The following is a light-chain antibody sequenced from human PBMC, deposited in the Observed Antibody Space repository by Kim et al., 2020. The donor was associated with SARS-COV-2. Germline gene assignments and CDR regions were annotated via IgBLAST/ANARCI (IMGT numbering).Light chain of an antibody. CDR1: NIDGKS. CDR3: QVWDTNSDHPV. V-gene: IGLV3-21*04. CDR2: YDT. J-gene: IGLJ3*02. Sequence: APGKPARSPWGGNNIDGKSVNWYQQKQGQAAEVAIYYDTDRRSGIPERLSGSNSGSTATLTTSWVEAGDEADYYCQVWDTNSDHPVFGGGTKLTVL.